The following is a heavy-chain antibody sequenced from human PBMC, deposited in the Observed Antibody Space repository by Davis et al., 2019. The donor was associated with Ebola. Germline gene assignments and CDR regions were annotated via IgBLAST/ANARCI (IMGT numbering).Heavy chain of an antibody. V-gene: IGHV3-48*01. D-gene: IGHD1-26*01. J-gene: IGHJ4*02. CDR1: GFTFSTYG. CDR3: ARSDWEYYFDY. Sequence: GGSLRLSCAASGFTFSTYGLNWVRQAPGKGLEWVSYISSSGSNIYYADSVRGRFTISRDNSKNTLYLQMNSLRAEDTAVYYCARSDWEYYFDYWGQGTLVTVSS. CDR2: ISSSGSNI.